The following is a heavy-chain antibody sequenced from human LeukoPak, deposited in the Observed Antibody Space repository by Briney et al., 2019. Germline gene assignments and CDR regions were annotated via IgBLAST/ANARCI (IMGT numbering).Heavy chain of an antibody. D-gene: IGHD6-13*01. Sequence: GGSLTLSCAASGFTFSNYAMGWVRQAPGKGLEWVSTIRDSGAYGFYADSVKGRFTISRDNSNNLVYLQMNNLRAEDTAEYYCAKDQLGLFDSWGQGTLVIVSS. CDR2: IRDSGAYG. CDR3: AKDQLGLFDS. J-gene: IGHJ4*02. V-gene: IGHV3-23*01. CDR1: GFTFSNYA.